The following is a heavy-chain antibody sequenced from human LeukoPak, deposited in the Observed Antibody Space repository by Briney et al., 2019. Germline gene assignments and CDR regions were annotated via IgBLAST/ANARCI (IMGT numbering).Heavy chain of an antibody. J-gene: IGHJ4*02. V-gene: IGHV3-21*04. CDR2: ISSSSSYI. CDR1: GFTFSSYS. CDR3: AKAASGIVGAIDY. D-gene: IGHD1-26*01. Sequence: GGSLRLSCAASGFTFSSYSMNWVRQAPGKGLEWVSSISSSSSYIYYADSVKGRFTISRDNSKNTLYLQMNSLRAEDTAVYYCAKAASGIVGAIDYWGQGTLVTVSS.